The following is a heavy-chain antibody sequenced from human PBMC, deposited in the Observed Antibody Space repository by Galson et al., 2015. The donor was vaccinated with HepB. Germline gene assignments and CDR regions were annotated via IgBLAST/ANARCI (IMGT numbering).Heavy chain of an antibody. CDR2: INAGNGNT. J-gene: IGHJ4*02. CDR3: ARETLFHYYYGSGSYGDY. Sequence: SVKVSCKASGYTFTSYAMHWVRQAPGQRLEWMGWINAGNGNTKYSQKFQGRVTITRDTSASTAYMELSSLRSEDTAVYYCARETLFHYYYGSGSYGDYWGQGTLVTVSS. D-gene: IGHD3-10*01. V-gene: IGHV1-3*01. CDR1: GYTFTSYA.